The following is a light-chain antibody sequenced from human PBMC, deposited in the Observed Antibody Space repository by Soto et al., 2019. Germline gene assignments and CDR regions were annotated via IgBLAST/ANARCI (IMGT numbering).Light chain of an antibody. Sequence: AIQLTQSPPSLYASVGDRVTITCRASQGISSAVAWYQQKPGKAPKVLMYDASSMESGVPSRFSGSGSGTDFTLTISSLQPEDFATYYCQQFNSEPFTFGPGTKVDIK. J-gene: IGKJ3*01. CDR2: DAS. CDR3: QQFNSEPFT. CDR1: QGISSA. V-gene: IGKV1-13*02.